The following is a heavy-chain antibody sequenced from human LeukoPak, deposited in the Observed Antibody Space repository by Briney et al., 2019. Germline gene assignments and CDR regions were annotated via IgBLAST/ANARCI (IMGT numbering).Heavy chain of an antibody. V-gene: IGHV4-4*07. CDR2: IYTSGST. Sequence: PSETLSLTCTVSGGSISSYYWSWIRQPAGKGLEWIGRIYTSGSTNYNPSLKSRVTMSVDTSKNQFSLKLSSVTATDTAVYYCARDIAAAGRNWFDPWGQGTLVTVSS. CDR1: GGSISSYY. CDR3: ARDIAAAGRNWFDP. J-gene: IGHJ5*02. D-gene: IGHD6-13*01.